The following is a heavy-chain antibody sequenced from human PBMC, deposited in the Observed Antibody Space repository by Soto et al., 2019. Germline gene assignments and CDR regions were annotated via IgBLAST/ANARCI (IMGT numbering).Heavy chain of an antibody. D-gene: IGHD2-15*01. Sequence: QGLEWMGIINPSGGSTSYAQKFQGRVTMTRDTSTSTVYMELSSLRSEDTAVYYCARDSLIVVVVAAQFDYWGQGTLVTVSS. V-gene: IGHV1-46*01. CDR3: ARDSLIVVVVAAQFDY. J-gene: IGHJ4*02. CDR2: INPSGGST.